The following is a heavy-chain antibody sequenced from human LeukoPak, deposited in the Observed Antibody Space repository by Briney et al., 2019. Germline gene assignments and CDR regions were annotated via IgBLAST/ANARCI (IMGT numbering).Heavy chain of an antibody. CDR1: GLTLGEYY. D-gene: IGHD5-24*01. CDR3: ARAEMATIENFDY. J-gene: IGHJ4*02. CDR2: ISSSGSTI. V-gene: IGHV3-11*01. Sequence: GGSLRQTRAASGLTLGEYYMSWLRPAPGKELEGVSYISSSGSTIYYADSVKGRFTFSRDNAKNSLYLQMNSLRAEDTAVYYCARAEMATIENFDYWGQGTLVTVSS.